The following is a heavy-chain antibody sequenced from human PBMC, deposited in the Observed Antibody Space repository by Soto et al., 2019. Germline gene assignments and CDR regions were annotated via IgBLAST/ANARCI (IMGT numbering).Heavy chain of an antibody. CDR3: ARLVFYCSGSNCYDYYYYGLDV. V-gene: IGHV4-39*01. CDR1: GGSVSSSSYY. CDR2: IYYAGST. J-gene: IGHJ6*02. Sequence: SETLSLTCTVSGGSVSSSSYYWGWIRQPPGKGLEWIGGIYYAGSTYRNPSLMSRVTISVDTSKNQFSLKLNSVTAADTAVYYCARLVFYCSGSNCYDYYYYGLDVWGQGTTVTVSS. D-gene: IGHD2-2*01.